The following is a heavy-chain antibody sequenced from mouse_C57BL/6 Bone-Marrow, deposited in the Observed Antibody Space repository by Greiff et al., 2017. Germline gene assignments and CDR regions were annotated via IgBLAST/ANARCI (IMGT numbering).Heavy chain of an antibody. CDR1: GFTFSSYA. CDR2: ISDGGSYT. J-gene: IGHJ2*01. V-gene: IGHV5-4*03. Sequence: EVKVVESGGGLVKPGGSLKLSCAASGFTFSSYAMSWVRRTPEKRLEWVATISDGGSYTYYPDNVKGRFTISRDNAKNNLYLQMSHLKSEDTAMYYCARGGWYYYFDYWGQGTTLTVSS. CDR3: ARGGWYYYFDY. D-gene: IGHD2-1*01.